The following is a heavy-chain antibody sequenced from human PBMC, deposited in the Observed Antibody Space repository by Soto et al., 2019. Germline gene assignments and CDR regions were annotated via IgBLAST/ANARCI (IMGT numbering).Heavy chain of an antibody. D-gene: IGHD1-26*01. V-gene: IGHV3-30-3*01. CDR3: ARSTSGSHFDY. Sequence: GGSLRLSCAASGFTFNNYAMHWVRQAPGRGLEWVAAISYDGSNKYYADSVKGRFTISRDTSRNTLFLQMNSLRVEDTTMYYCARSTSGSHFDYWGQGTLVTVSS. CDR1: GFTFNNYA. J-gene: IGHJ4*02. CDR2: ISYDGSNK.